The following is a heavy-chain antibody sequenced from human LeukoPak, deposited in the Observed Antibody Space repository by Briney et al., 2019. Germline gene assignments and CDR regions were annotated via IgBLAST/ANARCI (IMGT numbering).Heavy chain of an antibody. Sequence: PGGSLRLSCVASDFTFSSYTMIWVRQAPGKALEWVSVIGTRGDGIHYADSVKGRFTISRDDSKNTLYLQMNSLRAEDTAVYYCARDAREFDYWGQGTLVTVSS. CDR3: ARDAREFDY. J-gene: IGHJ4*02. D-gene: IGHD1-26*01. CDR2: IGTRGDGI. V-gene: IGHV3-23*01. CDR1: DFTFSSYT.